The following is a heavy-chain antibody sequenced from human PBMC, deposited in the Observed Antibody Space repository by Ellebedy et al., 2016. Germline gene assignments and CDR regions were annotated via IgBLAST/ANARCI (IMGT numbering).Heavy chain of an antibody. CDR3: VRGTVAPDY. J-gene: IGHJ4*02. CDR1: GFSFRNYA. V-gene: IGHV3-23*01. D-gene: IGHD4-11*01. Sequence: GGSLRLSCAASGFSFRNYAMSWVRQAPGKGLEWVSAIPGSGGDTYYADSVKGRFTVSRDDSKNTLYRQLHSLRAEDTALYYCVRGTVAPDYWGQGTLVTVSS. CDR2: IPGSGGDT.